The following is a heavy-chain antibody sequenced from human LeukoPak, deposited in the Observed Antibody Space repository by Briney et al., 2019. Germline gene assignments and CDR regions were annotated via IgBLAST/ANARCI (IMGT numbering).Heavy chain of an antibody. D-gene: IGHD3-10*01. J-gene: IGHJ6*02. Sequence: GGSLRLSCAASGFTFDDYARHWVRQAPGKGLEWVSGISWNSGSIGYADSVKGRFTISRDNAKNSLYLQMNSPRAEDTALYYCVRGYYYGMDVWGQGTTVTVSS. V-gene: IGHV3-9*01. CDR2: ISWNSGSI. CDR3: VRGYYYGMDV. CDR1: GFTFDDYA.